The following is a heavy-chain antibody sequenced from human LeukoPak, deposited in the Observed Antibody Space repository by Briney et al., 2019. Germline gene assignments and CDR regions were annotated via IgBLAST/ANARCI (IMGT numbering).Heavy chain of an antibody. CDR1: GGSISSYY. V-gene: IGHV4-59*01. CDR3: ARSLYSYHYYYYYYMDV. Sequence: SETLSLTCTVSGGSISSYYWSWIRQPPGKGLEWIGYIYYSGSTNYNPSLKSRVTISVDTSKNQFSLKLSSVTAADTAVYYCARSLYSYHYYYYYYMDVWGEGTTVTVSS. J-gene: IGHJ6*03. CDR2: IYYSGST. D-gene: IGHD5-18*01.